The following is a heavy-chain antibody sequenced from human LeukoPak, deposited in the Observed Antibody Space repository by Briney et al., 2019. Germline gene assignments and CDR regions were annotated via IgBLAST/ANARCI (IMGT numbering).Heavy chain of an antibody. CDR3: AKDPRRGVGFVGATFDY. V-gene: IGHV3-20*04. Sequence: PGGSLRLSCAASGFTFDDYGMSWVRQAPGKGLEWVSGINWNGGSTGYADSVKGRFTISRDNSKNTLYLQMNSLRAEDTAVYYCAKDPRRGVGFVGATFDYWGQGTLVSVSS. J-gene: IGHJ4*02. CDR1: GFTFDDYG. CDR2: INWNGGST. D-gene: IGHD1-26*01.